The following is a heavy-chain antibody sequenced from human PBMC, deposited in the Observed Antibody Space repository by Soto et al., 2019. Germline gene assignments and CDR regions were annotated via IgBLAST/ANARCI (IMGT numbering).Heavy chain of an antibody. D-gene: IGHD1-26*01. V-gene: IGHV4-61*01. CDR3: ARGPYSRGVGATNPSH. CDR1: GDSVTSGSHY. CDR2: IFYSENT. Sequence: SETLSLTCTVSGDSVTSGSHYWSWIRQPPGKGLEYIGYIFYSENTSYHPSLKSRVTISVDTSKNQFSLKLSSVTAADTALYYCARGPYSRGVGATNPSHWGQGTPVTVSS. J-gene: IGHJ4*02.